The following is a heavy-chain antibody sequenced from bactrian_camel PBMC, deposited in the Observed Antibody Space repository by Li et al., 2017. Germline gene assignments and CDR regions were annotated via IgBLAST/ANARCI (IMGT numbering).Heavy chain of an antibody. J-gene: IGHJ4*01. CDR2: SSSDLST. Sequence: HVQLVESGGGSVQAGGSLRLSCTGSGFTFSDDDMGWFRQAPGNECELVSSSSSDLSTYYADSVKDRFTISQDNAKNTVYLQMNSLQPEDSAMYYCAARDGTDCYPSGFFPYWGRGTQVTVS. CDR3: AARDGTDCYPSGFFPY. CDR1: GFTFSDDD. D-gene: IGHD2*01. V-gene: IGHV3S63*01.